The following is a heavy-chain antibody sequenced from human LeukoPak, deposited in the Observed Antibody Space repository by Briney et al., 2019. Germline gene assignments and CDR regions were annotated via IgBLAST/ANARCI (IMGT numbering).Heavy chain of an antibody. CDR3: ARHDGPLLSAFDI. D-gene: IGHD5-24*01. V-gene: IGHV4-39*01. J-gene: IGHJ3*02. CDR1: GGSISSSSYY. Sequence: NSSETLSLTCTVSGGSISSSSYYWGWIRQPPGKGLEWIGSIYYSGSTYYNPSLKSRFTISVDTSKNQFSLKLSSVTAADTAVYYCARHDGPLLSAFDIWGQGTMVTVPS. CDR2: IYYSGST.